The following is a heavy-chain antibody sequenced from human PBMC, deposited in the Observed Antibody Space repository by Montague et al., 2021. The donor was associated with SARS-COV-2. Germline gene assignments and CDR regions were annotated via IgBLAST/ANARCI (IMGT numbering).Heavy chain of an antibody. CDR3: GRGLLGFAGHWL. V-gene: IGHV4-61*02. D-gene: IGHD2-15*01. CDR1: FSSPNSVSYY. CDR2: VYIILYT. Sequence: LSLPSTVSFSSPNSVSYYWSWLLHPSVKGLEWIGRVYIILYTNYHPSLYIRISISIDTSKNQISLILTSVTAAVTGVFYCGRGLLGFAGHWLWGHGTM. J-gene: IGHJ3*01.